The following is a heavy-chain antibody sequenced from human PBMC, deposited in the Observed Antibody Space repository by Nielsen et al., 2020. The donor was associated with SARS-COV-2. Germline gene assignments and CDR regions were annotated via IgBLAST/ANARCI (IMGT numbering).Heavy chain of an antibody. V-gene: IGHV3-33*01. CDR3: ARDLFSSNYGVWWFDP. CDR1: GFTFSSYG. D-gene: IGHD4-11*01. CDR2: IWYDGSNK. Sequence: GESLKISCAASGFTFSSYGMHWVRQAPGKGLEWVAVIWYDGSNKYYADSVKGRFTISRDNSKNTLYLQMNSLRAEDTAVYYCARDLFSSNYGVWWFDPWGQGTLVTVSS. J-gene: IGHJ5*02.